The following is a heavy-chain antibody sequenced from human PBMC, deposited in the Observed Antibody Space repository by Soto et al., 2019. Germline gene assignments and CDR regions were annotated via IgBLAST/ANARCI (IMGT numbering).Heavy chain of an antibody. D-gene: IGHD6-13*01. CDR1: GFAVSNNY. CDR3: ASLMSLYSSSWPDY. V-gene: IGHV3-66*01. Sequence: GGSLRFSCAASGFAVSNNYMSLVRQAPGKGLEWVSIIYSGGSTYYADSVKGRFTISRDNSKNTLYLQMNSLGAEDTAVYYCASLMSLYSSSWPDYWGQGTLVTVS. J-gene: IGHJ4*02. CDR2: IYSGGST.